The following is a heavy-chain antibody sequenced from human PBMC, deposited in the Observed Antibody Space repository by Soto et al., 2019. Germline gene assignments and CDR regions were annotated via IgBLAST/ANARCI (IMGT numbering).Heavy chain of an antibody. J-gene: IGHJ6*02. CDR3: ASRRYCGVDCYNKFHYGMDV. Sequence: QVQLVQSGAEVRKPGSSVEVSCMASGSTFSSYTVNWVRQAPGQGLEWIGRIIPVLGVTHYARRFQGRVTSTADSTRKTAYMALTSLTSEDTAVYYCASRRYCGVDCYNKFHYGMDVWGQGTTVTVSS. CDR2: IIPVLGVT. CDR1: GSTFSSYT. V-gene: IGHV1-69*02. D-gene: IGHD2-21*02.